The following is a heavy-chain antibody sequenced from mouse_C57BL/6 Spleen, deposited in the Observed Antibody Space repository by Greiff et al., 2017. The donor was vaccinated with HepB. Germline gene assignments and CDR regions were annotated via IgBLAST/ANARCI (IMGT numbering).Heavy chain of an antibody. CDR2: INPSSGYT. CDR3: ASLSTFDY. J-gene: IGHJ2*01. Sequence: QVHVKQSGAELAKPGASVKLSCKASGYTFTSYWMHWVKQRPGQGLEWIGYINPSSGYTKYNQKFKDKATLTADKSSSTAYMQLSSLTYEDSAVYYCASLSTFDYWGQGTTLTVSS. V-gene: IGHV1-7*01. D-gene: IGHD1-1*01. CDR1: GYTFTSYW.